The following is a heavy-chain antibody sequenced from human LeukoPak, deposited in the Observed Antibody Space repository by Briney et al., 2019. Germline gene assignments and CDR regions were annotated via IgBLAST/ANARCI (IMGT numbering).Heavy chain of an antibody. CDR2: ISSSSSTI. D-gene: IGHD3-16*02. CDR1: GFTFSSYS. CDR3: ARDSVAWGSSRYYFDY. Sequence: GGSLRLSCAASGFTFSSYSMNRVRQAPGKGLEWVSYISSSSSTIYYADSVKGRFTISRDNAKNSLYLQMNSLRDEDTAVYYCARDSVAWGSSRYYFDYWGQGTLVTVSS. J-gene: IGHJ4*02. V-gene: IGHV3-48*02.